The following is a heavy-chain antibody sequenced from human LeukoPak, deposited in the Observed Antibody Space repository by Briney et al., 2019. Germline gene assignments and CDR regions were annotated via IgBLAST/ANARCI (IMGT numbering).Heavy chain of an antibody. Sequence: SETLSLTCTVSGGSISSGGYYWSWIRQHPEKHLESIGNIYYSGSTNYNPSLKSRVTISVDTSKNQFSLKLSSVTAADTAVYYCATGVTGGWYGDFQHWGQGTLVTVSS. J-gene: IGHJ1*01. CDR3: ATGVTGGWYGDFQH. D-gene: IGHD6-19*01. CDR1: GGSISSGGYY. CDR2: IYYSGST. V-gene: IGHV4-61*08.